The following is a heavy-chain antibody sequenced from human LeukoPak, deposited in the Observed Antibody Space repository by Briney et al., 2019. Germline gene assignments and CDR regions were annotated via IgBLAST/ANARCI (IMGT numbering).Heavy chain of an antibody. CDR3: AKARDGRFFDY. J-gene: IGHJ4*02. Sequence: PGGSLRLSCAVSGLTFRSYWMSWVRQAPGKGLEWVANINQDGSEEYYVDSVKGRFTISRDNANNSLHLQINTLRAEHPAVYYWAKARDGRFFDYWGQGTLVTVSS. V-gene: IGHV3-7*01. CDR1: GLTFRSYW. CDR2: INQDGSEE. D-gene: IGHD5-24*01.